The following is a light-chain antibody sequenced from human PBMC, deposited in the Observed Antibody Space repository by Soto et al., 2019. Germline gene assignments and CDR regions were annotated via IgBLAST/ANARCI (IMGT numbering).Light chain of an antibody. CDR1: QSVSSY. V-gene: IGKV3-11*01. J-gene: IGKJ3*01. CDR3: QHRSDWPPLFS. CDR2: DTS. Sequence: EIVLTQSPATLSASPGERVTFSCRASQSVSSYVAWYQQKPGQAPRLLIYDTSNRAPGIPARFGGSGSGTDFTLTISSLEPEDFAVYYCQHRSDWPPLFSFGPGTKVDVK.